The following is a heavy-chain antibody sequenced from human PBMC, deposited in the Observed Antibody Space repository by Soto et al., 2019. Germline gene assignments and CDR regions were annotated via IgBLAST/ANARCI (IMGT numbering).Heavy chain of an antibody. V-gene: IGHV1-3*01. D-gene: IGHD3-22*01. Sequence: ASVKVSFKASGYTFTSYAMHWVRQAPGQRLEWMGWINAGNGNTKYSQKFQGRVTITRDTSASTAYMELSSLRSEDTAVYYCARDLSPEYYDSSGYFDYWGQGTLVTVSS. CDR3: ARDLSPEYYDSSGYFDY. CDR2: INAGNGNT. J-gene: IGHJ4*02. CDR1: GYTFTSYA.